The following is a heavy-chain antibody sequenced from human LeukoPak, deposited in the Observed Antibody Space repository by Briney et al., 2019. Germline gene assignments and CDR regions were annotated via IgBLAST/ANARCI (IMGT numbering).Heavy chain of an antibody. V-gene: IGHV3-74*01. CDR1: GFTFSSYA. CDR3: VVVVEPPDSDGFDV. J-gene: IGHJ3*01. CDR2: INADGSTT. D-gene: IGHD1-14*01. Sequence: GGSLRLSCAASGFTFSSYAMSWVRQAPGKGLVWVSLINADGSTTTYADSVKGRFTISRDNARNTLSLQMNSLTIEDTAVYYCVVVVEPPDSDGFDVWGQGTMITASS.